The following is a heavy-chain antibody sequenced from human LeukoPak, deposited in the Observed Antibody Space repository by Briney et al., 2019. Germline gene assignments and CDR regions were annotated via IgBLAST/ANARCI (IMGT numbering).Heavy chain of an antibody. CDR2: ISSSGSTI. D-gene: IGHD3-9*01. V-gene: IGHV3-11*01. Sequence: PGGSLRLSCAASGFTFSDYYMSWIRQAPGKGLEWVSYISSSGSTIYYADSVKGRFTISRDNSKNTLYLQMDSLRAEDTAVYYCARVYYDISALGYWGQGALVTVSS. CDR3: ARVYYDISALGY. CDR1: GFTFSDYY. J-gene: IGHJ4*02.